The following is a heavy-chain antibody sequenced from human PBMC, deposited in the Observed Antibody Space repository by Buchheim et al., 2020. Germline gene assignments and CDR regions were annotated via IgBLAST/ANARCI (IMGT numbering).Heavy chain of an antibody. D-gene: IGHD3-22*01. V-gene: IGHV1-46*03. J-gene: IGHJ4*02. CDR2: INPSGGST. CDR3: TRDLDSYYYDSSAYPYY. Sequence: HVQLVQSGAEVKKPGASVKVSCKASGYTFTSHYIHWVRQAPGQGLEWMGIINPSGGSTSYAQKFQGRVTMTRDTSTSTVYMELSSLRSEDTAVYYCTRDLDSYYYDSSAYPYYWGQGTL. CDR1: GYTFTSHY.